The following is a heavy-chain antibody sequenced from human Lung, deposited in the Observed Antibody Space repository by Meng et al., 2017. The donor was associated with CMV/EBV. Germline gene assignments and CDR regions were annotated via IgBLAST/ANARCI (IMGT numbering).Heavy chain of an antibody. D-gene: IGHD3-16*02. CDR2: IYYSGST. V-gene: IGHV4-39*07. J-gene: IGHJ4*02. CDR1: GGSISSSSYY. CDR3: ARYLITFGGVIVSDY. Sequence: SETXSLTCTVSGGSISSSSYYWGWIRQPPGKGLEWIGSIYYSGSTYYNPSLKSRVTISVDTSKNQFSLKLSSVTAADTAVYYCARYLITFGGVIVSDYWGQGTXVTVSS.